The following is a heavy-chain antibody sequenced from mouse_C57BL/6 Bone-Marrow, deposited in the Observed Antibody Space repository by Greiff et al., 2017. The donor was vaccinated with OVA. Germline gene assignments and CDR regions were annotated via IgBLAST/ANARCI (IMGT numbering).Heavy chain of an antibody. CDR3: ARDSTVVPYYAMDY. J-gene: IGHJ4*01. V-gene: IGHV1-26*01. Sequence: VQLQQSGPELVKPGASVKISCKASGYTFTDYYMNWVKQSHGKSLEWIGDINPNNGGTSYNQKFTGKATLTIDKSSSKDYMGLRSLTSEDSEVYYSARDSTVVPYYAMDYWGQGTSVTVSS. CDR2: INPNNGGT. D-gene: IGHD1-1*01. CDR1: GYTFTDYY.